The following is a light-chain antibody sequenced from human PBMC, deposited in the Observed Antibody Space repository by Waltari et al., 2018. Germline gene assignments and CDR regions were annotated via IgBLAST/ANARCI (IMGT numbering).Light chain of an antibody. CDR3: QQYYSIPQT. CDR2: WAS. Sequence: DIVMTQSPDSLTVSLGERATINCKSSRSVLYSSNNKNYLAWYQQKPGQPPKLLIFWASTRESGVPDRFRGSGSGTDFTLTISSLQAEDVAVYYCQQYYSIPQTFGQGTKLEIK. V-gene: IGKV4-1*01. J-gene: IGKJ2*01. CDR1: RSVLYSSNNKNY.